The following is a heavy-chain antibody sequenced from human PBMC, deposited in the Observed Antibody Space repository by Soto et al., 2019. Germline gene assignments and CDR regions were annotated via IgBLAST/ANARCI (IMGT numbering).Heavy chain of an antibody. CDR2: ISYDGSNK. CDR1: GFTFSSYG. CDR3: AKDLYGSGHGGVDY. J-gene: IGHJ4*02. V-gene: IGHV3-30*18. D-gene: IGHD3-10*01. Sequence: QVQLVESGGGVVQPGRSLRLSCAASGFTFSSYGMLWVRQAPGKGLEWVAVISYDGSNKYYADSVKGRFTISRDNSKNTLYLQMNSLRAEDTAVYYCAKDLYGSGHGGVDYWGQGTLVTVSS.